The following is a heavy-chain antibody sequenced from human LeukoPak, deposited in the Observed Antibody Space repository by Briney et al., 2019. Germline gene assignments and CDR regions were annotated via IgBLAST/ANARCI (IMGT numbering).Heavy chain of an antibody. CDR1: GGTFSSYA. CDR3: ARGAHLPAYYYYGMDV. D-gene: IGHD2-2*01. J-gene: IGHJ6*02. Sequence: SVKVSCTASGGTFSSYAISWVRQAPGQGLEWMGGIIPIFGTANYAQKFQGRVTITADESTSTAYMELSSLRSEDTAVYYCARGAHLPAYYYYGMDVWGQGTTVTVSS. V-gene: IGHV1-69*13. CDR2: IIPIFGTA.